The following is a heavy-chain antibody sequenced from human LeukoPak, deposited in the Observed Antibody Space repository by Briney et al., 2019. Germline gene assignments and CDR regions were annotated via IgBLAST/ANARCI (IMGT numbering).Heavy chain of an antibody. Sequence: SGGSLRLSCAASGFTFSSYGMHWVRQAPGKGLECVANIKTDGSAKYYPDSVKGRFTVSRDNAKNSLYLQMNNMRVEDTAIYYCTKDLNQDSSGWGQGTLVTVSS. CDR3: TKDLNQDSSG. V-gene: IGHV3-7*01. CDR2: IKTDGSAK. CDR1: GFTFSSYG. D-gene: IGHD3-22*01. J-gene: IGHJ4*02.